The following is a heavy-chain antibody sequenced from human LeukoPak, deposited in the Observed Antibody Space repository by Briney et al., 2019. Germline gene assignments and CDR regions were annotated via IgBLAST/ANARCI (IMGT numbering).Heavy chain of an antibody. Sequence: ASVKVSCRASGYTFTGYYMHWVRQAPGQGLEWMGWINPNSGGTNYAQKFQGRVTMTRDTSISTAYMELSRLRSDDTAVYYCARDRAVATIGGVDFWGQGTLVTVSS. CDR2: INPNSGGT. CDR3: ARDRAVATIGGVDF. V-gene: IGHV1-2*02. D-gene: IGHD5-24*01. J-gene: IGHJ4*02. CDR1: GYTFTGYY.